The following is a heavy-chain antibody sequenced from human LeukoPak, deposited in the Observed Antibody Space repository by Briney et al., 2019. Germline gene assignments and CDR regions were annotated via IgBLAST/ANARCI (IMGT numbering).Heavy chain of an antibody. CDR2: ISANGART. D-gene: IGHD5-18*01. CDR3: AKAAQSGTSTDMFAY. CDR1: GFTFSTFA. V-gene: IGHV3-23*01. J-gene: IGHJ4*02. Sequence: GGSLRLSCAASGFTFSTFAMSWVRPAPGKGLEWVSGISANGARTYYADSVRGRFTISRDNSKNTLYLQMNSLRAEDAAVYYCAKAAQSGTSTDMFAYWGQGALVTVSS.